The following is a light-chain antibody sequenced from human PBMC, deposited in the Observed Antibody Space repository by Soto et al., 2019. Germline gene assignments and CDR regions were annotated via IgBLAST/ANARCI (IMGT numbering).Light chain of an antibody. J-gene: IGKJ1*01. Sequence: PGERATLSCRASQSVSVYLAWFQQKPGQAPRLLIYGASTRATGIPARFSGSGSETEFTLTISSLEPEDFAVYYCQQSGSSPPTWAFGQGTKVDIK. CDR2: GAS. CDR3: QQSGSSPPTWA. CDR1: QSVSVY. V-gene: IGKV3-20*01.